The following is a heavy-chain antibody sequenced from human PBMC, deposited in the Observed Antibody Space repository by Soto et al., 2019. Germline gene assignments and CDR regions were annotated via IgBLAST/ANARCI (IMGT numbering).Heavy chain of an antibody. D-gene: IGHD3-3*01. CDR2: INAGKGNT. CDR3: ARSVIIPEGCDS. CDR1: GYIFTGYA. Sequence: QVQLVQSGAEVKKPGASVKVSCKASGYIFTGYALHWVRQAPGQRLEWMGWINAGKGNTKYSQKFQVRDTITRDTSASVAYMELSSLASEDTAVYYCARSVIIPEGCDSWGQGTLVTVSS. V-gene: IGHV1-3*01. J-gene: IGHJ4*02.